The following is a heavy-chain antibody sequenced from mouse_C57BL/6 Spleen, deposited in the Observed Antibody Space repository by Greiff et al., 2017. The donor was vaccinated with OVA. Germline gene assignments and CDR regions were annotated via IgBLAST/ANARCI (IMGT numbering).Heavy chain of an antibody. CDR3: VRLDIYYAMDY. CDR1: GFSFNTYA. V-gene: IGHV10-1*01. CDR2: IRSKSNNYAT. J-gene: IGHJ4*01. Sequence: EVKLVESGGGLVQPKGSLKLSCAASGFSFNTYAMNWVRQAPGKGLEWVARIRSKSNNYATYYADSVKDRFTISRDDSESMLYLQMNNLKTEDTAMYYCVRLDIYYAMDYWGQGTSVTVSS.